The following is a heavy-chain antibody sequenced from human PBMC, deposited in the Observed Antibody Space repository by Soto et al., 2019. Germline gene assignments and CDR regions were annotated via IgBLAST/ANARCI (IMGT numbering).Heavy chain of an antibody. CDR3: ARYHYDSSGYYPLDY. CDR2: ISSSSSYT. CDR1: GFTFSDYY. V-gene: IGHV3-11*05. J-gene: IGHJ4*02. Sequence: QVQLVESGGGLVKPGGSLRLSCAASGFTFSDYYMSWIRQAPGKGLEWVSYISSSSSYTNYADSVKGRFTISRDNAKNSLYLQMNSLRAEDTAVYYCARYHYDSSGYYPLDYWGQGTLVTVSS. D-gene: IGHD3-22*01.